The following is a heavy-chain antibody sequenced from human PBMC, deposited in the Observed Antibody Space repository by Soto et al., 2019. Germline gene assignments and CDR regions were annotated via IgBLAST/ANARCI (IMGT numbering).Heavy chain of an antibody. Sequence: QVQLVQSGAEMEETGSSVKVSCTASGGTFSTHIISWVRQAPGQGPEWLGRITPFVGTVNLAQKLQGRVTITADESKMSVYMEVRSLRSEDTAVYYCATEFDFGGGFYWLSAFEIWGQGTLITVSS. V-gene: IGHV1-69*08. D-gene: IGHD2-15*01. J-gene: IGHJ3*02. CDR1: GGTFSTHI. CDR2: ITPFVGTV. CDR3: ATEFDFGGGFYWLSAFEI.